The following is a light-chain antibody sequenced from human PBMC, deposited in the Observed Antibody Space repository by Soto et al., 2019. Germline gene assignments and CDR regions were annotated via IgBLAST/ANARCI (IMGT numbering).Light chain of an antibody. CDR3: QQHDTYSRT. CDR1: KNINTW. J-gene: IGKJ1*01. Sequence: DIQMTQSPCTLSASVGDRVTITCRASKNINTWVAWYRQKPGKAPKLLIYDASSLESGVPSRFRGSGSGTEFALTISSLQPDDFAIYYCQQHDTYSRTFGQGTKVDIK. V-gene: IGKV1-5*01. CDR2: DAS.